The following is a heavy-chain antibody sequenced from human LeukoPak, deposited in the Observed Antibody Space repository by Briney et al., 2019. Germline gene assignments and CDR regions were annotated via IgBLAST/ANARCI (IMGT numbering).Heavy chain of an antibody. CDR1: GFTFSSYA. Sequence: GGSLRLSCAASGFTFSSYAMSWVRQAPGKGLEWVSVISGRGDTTHYADSVKGRFTISRDNSKNTLYVQLNSLRVEDTAVYSCAKHKENYGDSCLDDYWGQGTLVTVSS. V-gene: IGHV3-23*01. D-gene: IGHD4-17*01. J-gene: IGHJ4*02. CDR3: AKHKENYGDSCLDDY. CDR2: ISGRGDTT.